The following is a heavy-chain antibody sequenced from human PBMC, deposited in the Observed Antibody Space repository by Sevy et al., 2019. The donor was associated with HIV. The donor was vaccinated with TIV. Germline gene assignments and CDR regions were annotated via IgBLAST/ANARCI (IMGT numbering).Heavy chain of an antibody. CDR3: GKVSIFGVGGFYDY. J-gene: IGHJ4*02. CDR1: GFSFSTYA. V-gene: IGHV3-23*01. CDR2: ISGSVTST. D-gene: IGHD3-3*01. Sequence: GGSLRLSCAASGFSFSTYAMTWVRQAPGKGLEWVSGISGSVTSTYYTDSVKGRFTITRENSKNTEYLQMNNLRAEDTAVYYCGKVSIFGVGGFYDYWGQGTLVTVSS.